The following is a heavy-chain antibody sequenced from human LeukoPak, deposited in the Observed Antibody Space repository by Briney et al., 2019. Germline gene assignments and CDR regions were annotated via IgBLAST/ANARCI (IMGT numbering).Heavy chain of an antibody. CDR1: GGSISSYY. J-gene: IGHJ6*02. D-gene: IGHD1-1*01. CDR3: ATKLQSYYYYGMDV. CDR2: IYHSGST. Sequence: NPSETLSLTCTVSGGSISSYYWSWIRQPPGKGLEWIGEIYHSGSTNYNPSLKSRVTISVDKSKNQFSLKLSSVTAADTAVYYCATKLQSYYYYGMDVWGQGTTITVSS. V-gene: IGHV4-59*12.